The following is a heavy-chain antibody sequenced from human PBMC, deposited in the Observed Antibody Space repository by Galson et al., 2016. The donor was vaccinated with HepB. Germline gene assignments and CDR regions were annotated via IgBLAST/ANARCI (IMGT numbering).Heavy chain of an antibody. CDR1: GFNFGAYS. V-gene: IGHV3-48*01. J-gene: IGHJ5*02. Sequence: SLRLSCAASGFNFGAYSMNWVRQAPGKGLEWISYISNTRSVIHYADSVKGRFTISRDNVNNSLYLQMSSLRGEDTAVYYCARHSRPELGIEPPGTRWFDPWGQGTLVTVSS. CDR2: ISNTRSVI. D-gene: IGHD6-13*01. CDR3: ARHSRPELGIEPPGTRWFDP.